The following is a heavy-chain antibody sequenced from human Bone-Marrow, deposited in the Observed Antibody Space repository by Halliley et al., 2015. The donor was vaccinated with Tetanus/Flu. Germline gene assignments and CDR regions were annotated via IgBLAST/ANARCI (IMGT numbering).Heavy chain of an antibody. V-gene: IGHV4-59*02. CDR3: ARECHEASDI. Sequence: TLSLTCTVSGDSVSAYYWTWIRQPPGKRLEWIAYFFHSGNTNYNPSLKSRVTVSVDTSKNQFSLRLSSVTAAGTAVYYCARECHEASDIWGPGTMVPV. J-gene: IGHJ3*02. CDR2: FFHSGNT. CDR1: GDSVSAYY.